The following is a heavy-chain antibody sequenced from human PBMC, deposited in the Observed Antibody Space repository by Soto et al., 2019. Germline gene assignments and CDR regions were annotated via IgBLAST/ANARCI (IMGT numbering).Heavy chain of an antibody. J-gene: IGHJ6*04. CDR2: IYYSGST. CDR3: GRACGFCYLFRLHHYLLAV. D-gene: IGHD2-21*01. V-gene: IGHV4-31*03. CDR1: GGSISSGGYY. Sequence: SETLSLTCTVSGGSISSGGYYWSWIRQHPGKGLEWIGYIYYSGSTYYNPSLKSRVTISVDTSKNQFSLKLSSVTAADTAVYYCGRACGFCYLFRLHHYLLAVWGKGTTVPVSS.